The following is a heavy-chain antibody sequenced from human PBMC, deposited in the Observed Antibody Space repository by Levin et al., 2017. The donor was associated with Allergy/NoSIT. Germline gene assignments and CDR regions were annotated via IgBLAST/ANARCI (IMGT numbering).Heavy chain of an antibody. CDR1: GFTFSSYS. J-gene: IGHJ6*02. CDR2: ISSSSSTI. V-gene: IGHV3-48*02. CDR3: ARGPVVVVAAVGYYYGMDV. D-gene: IGHD2-15*01. Sequence: LSLTCAASGFTFSSYSMNWVRQAPGKGLEWVSYISSSSSTIYYADSVKGRFTISRDNAKNSLYLQMNSLRDEDTAVYYCARGPVVVVAAVGYYYGMDVWGQGTTVTVSS.